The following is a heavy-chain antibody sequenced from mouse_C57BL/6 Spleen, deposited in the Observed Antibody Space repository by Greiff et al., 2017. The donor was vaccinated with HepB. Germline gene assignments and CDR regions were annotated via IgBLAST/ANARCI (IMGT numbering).Heavy chain of an antibody. CDR2: INYDGSST. D-gene: IGHD1-1*02. V-gene: IGHV5-16*01. CDR3: ARVRGGFDY. CDR1: GFTFSDYY. Sequence: EVKVVESEGGLVQPGSSMKLSCTASGFTFSDYYMAWVRQVPEKGLEWVANINYDGSSTYYLDSLKSRFIISRDNAKNILYLQMSSLKSEDTATYYCARVRGGFDYWGQGTTLTVSS. J-gene: IGHJ2*01.